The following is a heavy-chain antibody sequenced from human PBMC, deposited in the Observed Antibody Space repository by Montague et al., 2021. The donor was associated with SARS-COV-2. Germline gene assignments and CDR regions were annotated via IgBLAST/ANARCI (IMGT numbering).Heavy chain of an antibody. CDR3: AALGYCSGTSCPL. CDR2: ISYDGSNK. D-gene: IGHD2-2*01. V-gene: IGHV3-30-3*01. J-gene: IGHJ4*02. Sequence: SLRLSCAASGFTFSSYAMHWVRQAPGKGLEWVAVISYDGSNKYYADSVKGRFTISRDNSKNTLYLQMNSLRAEDTAAYYCAALGYCSGTSCPLWGQGTLVTVSS. CDR1: GFTFSSYA.